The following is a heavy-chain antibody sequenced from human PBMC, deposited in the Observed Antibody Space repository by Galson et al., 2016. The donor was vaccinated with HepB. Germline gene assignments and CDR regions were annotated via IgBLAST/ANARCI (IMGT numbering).Heavy chain of an antibody. J-gene: IGHJ2*01. CDR2: ISGSGEST. V-gene: IGHV3-23*01. CDR1: GFRFSDYI. Sequence: SLRLSCAASGFRFSDYIMSWVRQAPGKGLEWVSAISGSGESTYYAGSMKGRVDISRENSKNTFFLEINRLRADETGVYYCVKGGPLTLTMRWYFDLWGRGTLVTVSS. D-gene: IGHD4-17*01. CDR3: VKGGPLTLTMRWYFDL.